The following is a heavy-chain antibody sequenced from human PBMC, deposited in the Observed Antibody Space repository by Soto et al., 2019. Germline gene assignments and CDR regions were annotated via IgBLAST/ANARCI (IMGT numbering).Heavy chain of an antibody. CDR3: ARDRCRGGSCYRTYAFDI. V-gene: IGHV3-21*01. Sequence: GSLRRSGTVSGCNFTSYTMNGVRQTPGRGLVWVSSISSSNRYIYYTDLVKVRFTISRDDAKNSLYLQMDSLRADDTAVYYCARDRCRGGSCYRTYAFDIWGQGTMVTVSS. CDR2: ISSSNRYI. D-gene: IGHD2-15*01. CDR1: GCNFTSYT. J-gene: IGHJ3*02.